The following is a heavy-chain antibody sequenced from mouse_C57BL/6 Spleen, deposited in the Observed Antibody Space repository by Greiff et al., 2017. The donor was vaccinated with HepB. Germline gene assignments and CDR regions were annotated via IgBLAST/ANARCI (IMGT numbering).Heavy chain of an antibody. CDR3: AWLLRQSTGAGYFDV. Sequence: EVQRVESGGDLVKPGGSLKLSCAASGFTFSSYGMSWVRQTPDKRLEWVATISSGGSYTYYPDSVKGRFTISRDNAKNTLYLQMSSLKSEDTAMYYCAWLLRQSTGAGYFDVWGTGTTVTVSS. J-gene: IGHJ1*03. V-gene: IGHV5-6*01. CDR2: ISSGGSYT. D-gene: IGHD2-3*01. CDR1: GFTFSSYG.